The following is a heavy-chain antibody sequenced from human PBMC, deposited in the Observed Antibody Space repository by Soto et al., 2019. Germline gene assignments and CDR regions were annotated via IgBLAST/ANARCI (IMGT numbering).Heavy chain of an antibody. CDR3: ARDRKVRGVTVAFDI. CDR2: INPNSGGT. V-gene: IGHV1-2*04. D-gene: IGHD3-10*01. J-gene: IGHJ3*02. CDR1: GYTFTGYY. Sequence: ASVKVSCKASGYTFTGYYMHWVRQAPGQGLEWMGWINPNSGGTNYAQKFQGWVTMTRDTSISTAYMELSRLRSDDTAVYYCARDRKVRGVTVAFDIWGQGTMVTVSS.